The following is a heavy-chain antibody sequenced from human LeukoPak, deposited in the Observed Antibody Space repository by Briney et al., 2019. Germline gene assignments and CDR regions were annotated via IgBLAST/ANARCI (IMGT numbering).Heavy chain of an antibody. V-gene: IGHV3-23*01. CDR3: AKDNWNDFRGYFDY. Sequence: GGSLRLSCAASGFTFSSYAMSWVHQAPGKGLEWVSAISGSGGSTYYADSVKGRFTISRDNSKNTLYLQMNSLRAEDTAVYYCAKDNWNDFRGYFDYWGQGTLVTVSS. CDR1: GFTFSSYA. D-gene: IGHD1-20*01. CDR2: ISGSGGST. J-gene: IGHJ4*02.